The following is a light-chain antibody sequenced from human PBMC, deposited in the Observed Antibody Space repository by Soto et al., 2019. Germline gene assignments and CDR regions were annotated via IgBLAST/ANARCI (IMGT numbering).Light chain of an antibody. CDR3: QQSYSSPPYT. CDR2: GAS. CDR1: QDINSY. V-gene: IGKV1-39*01. J-gene: IGKJ2*01. Sequence: DIQMTQSPSSLSASVGDRVTITCRASQDINSYLNWYQQKPGKAPNLLIYGASSLHSGVPSRFIGSGSGTDFTLPIISLQPEDVATNYCQQSYSSPPYTFGQGTKLEI.